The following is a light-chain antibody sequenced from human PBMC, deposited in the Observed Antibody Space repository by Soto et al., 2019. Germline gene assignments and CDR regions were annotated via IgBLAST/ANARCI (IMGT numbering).Light chain of an antibody. Sequence: QPVLTQSPSASAPLGASVKLTCTLSSGHSTYAIAWHQHLPEKGPRYLMKLNSDGRHSKGDGIPDRFSGSSSGAERYLTISSLQSEDEADYYCQTWGTGIQVFGGGTKLTVL. CDR2: LNSDGRH. J-gene: IGLJ3*02. CDR3: QTWGTGIQV. V-gene: IGLV4-69*01. CDR1: SGHSTYA.